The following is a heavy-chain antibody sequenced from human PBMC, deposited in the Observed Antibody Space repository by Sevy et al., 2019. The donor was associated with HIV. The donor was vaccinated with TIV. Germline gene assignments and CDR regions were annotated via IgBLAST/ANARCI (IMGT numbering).Heavy chain of an antibody. Sequence: GGSLRLSCAASGFTFSSYSMNWVRLAPGKGLEWVSYISSSSSTIYYADSVKGRFTISRDNAKNSLYLQMNSLRDEDTAVYCCASSWFGEPRGDYWGQGTLVTVSS. CDR2: ISSSSSTI. CDR1: GFTFSSYS. CDR3: ASSWFGEPRGDY. D-gene: IGHD3-10*01. J-gene: IGHJ4*02. V-gene: IGHV3-48*02.